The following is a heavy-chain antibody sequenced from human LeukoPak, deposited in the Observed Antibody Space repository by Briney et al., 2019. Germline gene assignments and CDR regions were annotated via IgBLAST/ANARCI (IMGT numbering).Heavy chain of an antibody. V-gene: IGHV3-7*01. CDR2: IKQDGSEK. CDR1: GFTFSSYW. Sequence: PGGSLRLSCAASGFTFSSYWMNWVRQASGKGLEWVANIKQDGSEKYYVDSVKGRFTISRDNAKNSLYLQMNSLRAEDTAVYYCATPPVLLIYWGQGTLVTVSS. CDR3: ATPPVLLIY. J-gene: IGHJ4*02. D-gene: IGHD3-10*01.